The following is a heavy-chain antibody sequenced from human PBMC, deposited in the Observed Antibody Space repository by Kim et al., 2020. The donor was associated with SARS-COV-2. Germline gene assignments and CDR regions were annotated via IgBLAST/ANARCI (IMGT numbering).Heavy chain of an antibody. CDR3: AKIHYDYVWGSYRIGVFDY. D-gene: IGHD3-16*02. J-gene: IGHJ4*02. Sequence: GGSLRLSCAASGFTFSSYSMNWVRQAPGKGLEWVSSISSSSSYIYYADSVKGRFTIFRDNAKNSLYLKMNSLRAEDTAVYYSAKIHYDYVWGSYRIGVFDYWGQGTLVTVSS. V-gene: IGHV3-21*01. CDR2: ISSSSSYI. CDR1: GFTFSSYS.